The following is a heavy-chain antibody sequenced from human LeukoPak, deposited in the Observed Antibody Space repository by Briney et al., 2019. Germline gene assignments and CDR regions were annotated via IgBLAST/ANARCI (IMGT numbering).Heavy chain of an antibody. CDR3: ARGLSVTYYYDSSGYYRPDY. CDR1: GFTFSSYA. D-gene: IGHD3-22*01. V-gene: IGHV3-64*01. CDR2: ISSNGGST. J-gene: IGHJ4*02. Sequence: GGSLRLSCAASGFTFSSYAMHWVRQAPGKGLEYVSAISSNGGSTYYANSVKGRFTISRDNSKNTLYLQMGSLRAEDMAVYYCARGLSVTYYYDSSGYYRPDYWGQGTLVTVSS.